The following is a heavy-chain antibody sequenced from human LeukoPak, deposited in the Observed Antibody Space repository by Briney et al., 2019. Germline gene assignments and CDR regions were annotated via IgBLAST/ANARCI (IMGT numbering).Heavy chain of an antibody. V-gene: IGHV3-7*01. D-gene: IGHD2-2*01. J-gene: IGHJ5*02. CDR1: GFTFSSYW. Sequence: PGGSLRLSCAASGFTFSSYWMSWVRQAPGKGLEWVANIKQDGSEKYYVDSVKGRFTISRDNAKNSLYLQMNSLRAEDTAVYYCARKPICSSTSCRNWFDPWGQGTLVTVSS. CDR3: ARKPICSSTSCRNWFDP. CDR2: IKQDGSEK.